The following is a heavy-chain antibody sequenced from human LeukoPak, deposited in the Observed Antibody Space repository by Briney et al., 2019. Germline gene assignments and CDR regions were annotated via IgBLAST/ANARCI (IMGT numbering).Heavy chain of an antibody. D-gene: IGHD3-10*01. J-gene: IGHJ4*02. Sequence: GGSLRLSCAVSGITLSNYGMSWVRQAPGKGLEWVAGISGSSGRTNYADSVKGRFTISRDNPKNTLYLQMNSLRAEDTAVYFCAKRGVVIRVFLVGFHKEAYYFDSWGQGALVTVSS. CDR3: AKRGVVIRVFLVGFHKEAYYFDS. CDR2: ISGSSGRT. V-gene: IGHV3-23*01. CDR1: GITLSNYG.